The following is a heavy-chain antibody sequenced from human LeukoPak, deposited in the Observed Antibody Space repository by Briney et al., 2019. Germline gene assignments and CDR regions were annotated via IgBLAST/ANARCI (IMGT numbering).Heavy chain of an antibody. CDR3: ARDRSDYYGSGSYYWFDP. CDR2: IQYDGSNQ. V-gene: IGHV3-30*02. CDR1: GFTFSSYG. J-gene: IGHJ5*02. Sequence: GGSLRLSCAASGFTFSSYGMHWVRQAPGKGLEWVAYIQYDGSNQQYADSVKGRFSISRDRSKNIPYLQMNSLRPEDTAVYYCARDRSDYYGSGSYYWFDPWGQGTLVTVSS. D-gene: IGHD3-10*01.